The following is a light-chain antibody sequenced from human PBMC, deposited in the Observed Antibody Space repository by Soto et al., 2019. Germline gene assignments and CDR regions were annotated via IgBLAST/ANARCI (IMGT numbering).Light chain of an antibody. CDR2: GNS. CDR3: QCYDSSLTYVV. V-gene: IGLV1-40*01. Sequence: QSVLTQPPSVSGAPGQRVTISCTGSTSNIAAGYGVHWYQHLPGTAPKLLMYGNSIRPSGVPDRFSGSKSGTSASLAITGLLADDEADYYCQCYDSSLTYVVFGVGTKLTVL. CDR1: TSNIAAGYG. J-gene: IGLJ2*01.